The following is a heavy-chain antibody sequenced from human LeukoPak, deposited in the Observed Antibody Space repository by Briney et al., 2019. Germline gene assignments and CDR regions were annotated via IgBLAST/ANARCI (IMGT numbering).Heavy chain of an antibody. V-gene: IGHV4-39*07. CDR3: ARGDEYSSSWDKCFDY. CDR1: GGSISSSSYY. J-gene: IGHJ4*02. D-gene: IGHD6-13*01. CDR2: IYYSGST. Sequence: PSETLSLTCTVSGGSISSSSYYWGWIRQPPGKGLEWIGSIYYSGSTYYNPSLKSRVTISVDTSKNQFSLKLSSVTAADTAVYCCARGDEYSSSWDKCFDYWGQGTLVTVSS.